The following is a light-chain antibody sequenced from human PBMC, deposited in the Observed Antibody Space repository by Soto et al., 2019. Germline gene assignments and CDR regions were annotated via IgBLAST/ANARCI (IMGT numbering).Light chain of an antibody. J-gene: IGKJ4*01. CDR2: DAS. CDR1: QDINDC. Sequence: IQMTQSPSSLSASVGDRVTITCQASQDINDCLNWYQQKPGKAPKLLIHDASTLATGVPSRFSGSGSGTDFTFTISSLQPEDLATYYCQQFRNVPLTFGGGTKVEIK. V-gene: IGKV1-33*01. CDR3: QQFRNVPLT.